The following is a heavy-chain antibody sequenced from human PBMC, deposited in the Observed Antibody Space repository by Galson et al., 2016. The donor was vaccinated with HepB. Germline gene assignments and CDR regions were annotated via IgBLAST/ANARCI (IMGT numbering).Heavy chain of an antibody. J-gene: IGHJ4*02. CDR3: ARGGYDGYEIDY. D-gene: IGHD5-12*01. CDR2: INSDGSRR. Sequence: SLKLSCEASGYAFSSYWMYWVRQPPGKGLEWVSRINSDGSRRTYADSVKGRFTISTDNARNTLYVQMVSLRAEDTAVYYSARGGYDGYEIDYWGQGTLVSVSS. V-gene: IGHV3-74*01. CDR1: GYAFSSYW.